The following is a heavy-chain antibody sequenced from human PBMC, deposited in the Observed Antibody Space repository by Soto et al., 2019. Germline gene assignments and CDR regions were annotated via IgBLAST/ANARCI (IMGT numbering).Heavy chain of an antibody. Sequence: GGSLRLSCAASGFNFSYHAMSWVRQAPGKGLEWFSAITGSGDDTYHADSVKGRFTISRDNSKNTLYLQMNSLRADDTAVYYCVKGSASSRPYYFDDWGQGTLVTVSS. V-gene: IGHV3-23*01. D-gene: IGHD6-6*01. J-gene: IGHJ4*02. CDR1: GFNFSYHA. CDR3: VKGSASSRPYYFDD. CDR2: ITGSGDDT.